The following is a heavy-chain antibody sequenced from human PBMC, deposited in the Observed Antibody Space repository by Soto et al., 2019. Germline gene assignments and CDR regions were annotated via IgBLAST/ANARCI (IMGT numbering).Heavy chain of an antibody. V-gene: IGHV3-7*01. Sequence: PGGSLRLSCDASGFSFSSYWMSWVRQAPGKGLEWVANIKQYVSEKYYVDSVKGRFFISRDNTKNSLYLQMNSLRAEDTAVYYCARTSPGWAQLVGYYSDDWGQGNRVTVSS. CDR1: GFSFSSYW. D-gene: IGHD6-13*01. J-gene: IGHJ4*02. CDR3: ARTSPGWAQLVGYYSDD. CDR2: IKQYVSEK.